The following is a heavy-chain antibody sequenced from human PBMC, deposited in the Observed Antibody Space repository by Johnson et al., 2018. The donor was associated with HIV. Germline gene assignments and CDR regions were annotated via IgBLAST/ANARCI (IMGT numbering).Heavy chain of an antibody. J-gene: IGHJ3*02. Sequence: QVQLVESGGGLVKPGGSLRLSYAASGFTFSDYYMSWIRQAPGKGLEWVAVISYDGSNKYYADSVKCRFTISRDNSKTTLYLQMNSLRAEDTASYYCARPSVITTLTTTPWAFDIWGQGTMVTVSS. CDR2: ISYDGSNK. D-gene: IGHD4-17*01. CDR1: GFTFSDYY. V-gene: IGHV3-30*03. CDR3: ARPSVITTLTTTPWAFDI.